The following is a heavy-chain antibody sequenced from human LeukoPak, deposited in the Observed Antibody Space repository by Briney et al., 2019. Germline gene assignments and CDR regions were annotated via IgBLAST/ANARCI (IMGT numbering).Heavy chain of an antibody. D-gene: IGHD2-15*01. CDR1: GFTFDNYA. CDR2: MSYTGYNQ. Sequence: PGGSLRLSCAASGFTFDNYAMHWVRQAPGRGLEWVAVMSYTGYNQYYADSVQGRFTISRDISKKTLYVQMNRLKSEDTAVYYCARGAVDAMYFLESWGQGTLVTVSS. V-gene: IGHV3-30*03. J-gene: IGHJ4*02. CDR3: ARGAVDAMYFLES.